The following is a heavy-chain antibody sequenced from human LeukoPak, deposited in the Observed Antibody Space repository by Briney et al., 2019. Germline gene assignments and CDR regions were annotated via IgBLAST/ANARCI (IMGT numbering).Heavy chain of an antibody. CDR1: GYTFTSYY. J-gene: IGHJ1*01. Sequence: ASVKVSCKASGYTFTSYYMHWVRQAPGKGLEWMGGFDPEDGETIYAQKFQGRVTMTEDTSTDTAYMELSSLRSEDTAVYYCATDHWVYSSGYYVTFQHWGQGTLVTVSS. CDR3: ATDHWVYSSGYYVTFQH. D-gene: IGHD3-22*01. V-gene: IGHV1-24*01. CDR2: FDPEDGET.